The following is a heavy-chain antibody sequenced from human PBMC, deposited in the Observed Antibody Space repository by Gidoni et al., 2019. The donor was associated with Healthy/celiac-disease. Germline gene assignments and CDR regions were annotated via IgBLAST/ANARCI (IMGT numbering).Heavy chain of an antibody. CDR3: ARGRGMVQGVTQYYFDY. D-gene: IGHD3-10*01. Sequence: ASGGTFSSYAISWVRQAPGQGLEWMGGIIPIFGTANYAQKFQGRVTITADESTSTAYMELSSLRSEDTAVYYCARGRGMVQGVTQYYFDYWGQGTLVTVSS. CDR2: IIPIFGTA. V-gene: IGHV1-69*01. J-gene: IGHJ4*02. CDR1: GGTFSSYA.